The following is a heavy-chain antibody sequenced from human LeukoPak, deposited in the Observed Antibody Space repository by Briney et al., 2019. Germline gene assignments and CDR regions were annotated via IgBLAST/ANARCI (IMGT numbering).Heavy chain of an antibody. Sequence: ASVKVSCKVSGYTLTELSMHWVRQAPGKGLEWMGGFDPEDGETIYAQKFQGRVTMTEDTSTDTAYMELSSLRSEDTAVYYCATASPPEAYCGGDCAGDAFDIWGQGTMVTVSS. V-gene: IGHV1-24*01. J-gene: IGHJ3*02. CDR2: FDPEDGET. D-gene: IGHD2-21*01. CDR3: ATASPPEAYCGGDCAGDAFDI. CDR1: GYTLTELS.